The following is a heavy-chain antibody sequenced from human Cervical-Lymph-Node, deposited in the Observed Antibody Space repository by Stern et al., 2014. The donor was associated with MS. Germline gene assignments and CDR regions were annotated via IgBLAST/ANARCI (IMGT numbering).Heavy chain of an antibody. CDR3: MDV. Sequence: QLGQSGPEVKKPGTSVKVSCKASGFTFTSSAVQWVRQARGQGLEWIGWIAAGSGNTNYAQKFQERVTITRDMSTSAAYMELSSLRSEDTAGYYGMDVWGQGTTVTVSS. J-gene: IGHJ6*02. V-gene: IGHV1-58*01. CDR1: GFTFTSSA. CDR2: IAAGSGNT.